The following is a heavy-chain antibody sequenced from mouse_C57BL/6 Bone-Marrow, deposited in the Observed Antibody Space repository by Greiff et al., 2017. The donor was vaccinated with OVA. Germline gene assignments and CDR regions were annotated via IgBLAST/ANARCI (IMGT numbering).Heavy chain of an antibody. D-gene: IGHD1-1*01. CDR1: GYTFTSYW. CDR3: AREDYYGSSLDY. CDR2: IDPSYSYT. J-gene: IGHJ2*01. V-gene: IGHV1-69*01. Sequence: QVQLQQPGAELVMPGASVKLSCKASGYTFTSYWMHWVKQRPGQGLEWIGEIDPSYSYTNYNQKFKGKSTLTVDKSSNTAYMQLSSLTSEDSAVYYCAREDYYGSSLDYWGQGTTLTVSS.